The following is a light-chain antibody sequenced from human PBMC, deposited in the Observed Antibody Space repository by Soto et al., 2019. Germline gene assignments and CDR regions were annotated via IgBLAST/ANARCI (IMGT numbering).Light chain of an antibody. CDR1: SNDVGSYKF. J-gene: IGLJ2*01. CDR2: EVT. CDR3: SSFTTSSTLI. Sequence: QSALTQPASVSGSPGQSITISCIGTSNDVGSYKFVSWYQQHPGRAPKLMIYEVTYRPSGVSNRFSGSKSGNTASLTISGLQAEDEADYYCSSFTTSSTLIFGGGTKVTVL. V-gene: IGLV2-14*01.